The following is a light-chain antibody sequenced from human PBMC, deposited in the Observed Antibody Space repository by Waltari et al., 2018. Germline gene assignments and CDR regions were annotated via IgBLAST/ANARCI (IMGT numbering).Light chain of an antibody. CDR1: STSVGFSTL. CDR2: EVI. J-gene: IGLJ3*02. CDR3: CSYAGRNIWV. Sequence: QSALTQPASVSGSPGQSITISCTGPSTSVGFSTLFTWFQQHPDKAPKPMVYEVIERPSGVSNRFSGSKSGNTASLTISGLQAEDEADYYCCSYAGRNIWVFGGGTKLTVL. V-gene: IGLV2-23*02.